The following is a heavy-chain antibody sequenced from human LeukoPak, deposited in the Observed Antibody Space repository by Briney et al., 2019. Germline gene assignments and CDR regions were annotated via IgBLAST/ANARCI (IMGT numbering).Heavy chain of an antibody. CDR1: GYTFTAYY. CDR2: INPNTGGT. Sequence: GASVKVSCKASGYTFTAYYFHWLRHAPGQGLGWMGWINPNTGGTNYAQKFQGRVTMTRDTSISTAYMELGRLSSDDTAVYFCARNGRGIYDYWGQGTLVIVSS. J-gene: IGHJ4*02. D-gene: IGHD3-16*01. CDR3: ARNGRGIYDY. V-gene: IGHV1-2*02.